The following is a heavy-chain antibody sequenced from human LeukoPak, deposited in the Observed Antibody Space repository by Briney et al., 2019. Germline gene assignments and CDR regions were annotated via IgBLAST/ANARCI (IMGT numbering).Heavy chain of an antibody. CDR1: GGSMRSNE. D-gene: IGHD5-24*01. CDR3: ARDLRREGFNRGAFDI. Sequence: SETLSLTCTVSGGSMRSNEWSWLRQPPGKGLEWIGFVFYTGNSNYNPSLSSRATMSIDTSKKQFSLKLSSVTAADTAVYYCARDLRREGFNRGAFDIWGQGRLVSVSS. CDR2: VFYTGNS. V-gene: IGHV4-59*01. J-gene: IGHJ3*02.